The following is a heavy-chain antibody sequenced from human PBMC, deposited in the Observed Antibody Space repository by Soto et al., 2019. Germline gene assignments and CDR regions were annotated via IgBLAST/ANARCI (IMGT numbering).Heavy chain of an antibody. V-gene: IGHV3-21*01. CDR2: ISSSSSYI. Sequence: GGSLRLSCAASGFTFSSHSMNWVRQAPGKGLEWVSSISSSSSYIYYADSVKGRFTISRDNAKNSLYLQMNSLRAEDTAVYYCARDESNWNDVPDTFEWWGQGTLVTVSS. D-gene: IGHD1-20*01. J-gene: IGHJ4*02. CDR1: GFTFSSHS. CDR3: ARDESNWNDVPDTFEW.